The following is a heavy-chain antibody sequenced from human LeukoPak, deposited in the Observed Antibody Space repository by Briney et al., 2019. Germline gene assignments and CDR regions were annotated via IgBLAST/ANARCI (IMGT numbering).Heavy chain of an antibody. CDR2: IRSKANSYAT. CDR1: GFTFSGSA. V-gene: IGHV3-73*01. D-gene: IGHD5-12*01. Sequence: GGSLRLSCAASGFTFSGSAMHWVRQASGKGLEWVGHIRSKANSYATAYAASVRGRFTISRDDSKNTAYLQISSLKTEDTAVYYCTRLGGGYGELDNWGQGTLVTVSS. CDR3: TRLGGGYGELDN. J-gene: IGHJ4*02.